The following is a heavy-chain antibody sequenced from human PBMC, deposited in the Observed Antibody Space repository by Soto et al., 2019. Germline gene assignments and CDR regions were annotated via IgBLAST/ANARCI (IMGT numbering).Heavy chain of an antibody. CDR2: ISYDGTNK. CDR3: ASVGATNGPDY. V-gene: IGHV3-30-3*01. Sequence: PGGSLRLSCAASGFTFSNFAMHWVRQAPGKGLEWVAVISYDGTNKYYADSVKGRFTISSDNSKNTLYLQMNSLRAEDTAVYYCASVGATNGPDYWGQGTLVTVSS. D-gene: IGHD1-26*01. J-gene: IGHJ4*02. CDR1: GFTFSNFA.